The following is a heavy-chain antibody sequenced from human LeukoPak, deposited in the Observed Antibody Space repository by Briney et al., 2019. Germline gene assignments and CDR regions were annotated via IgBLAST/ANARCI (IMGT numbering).Heavy chain of an antibody. CDR3: ARAAAAGRGYNWFDP. Sequence: GASVKVSCKASGYTFTGYYMHWVRQAPGRGLEWMGWINPNSGGTNYAQKFQGRVTMTRDTSISTAYMELSRLRSDDTAVYYCARAAAAGRGYNWFDPWGQGTLVTVSS. D-gene: IGHD6-13*01. V-gene: IGHV1-2*02. CDR2: INPNSGGT. J-gene: IGHJ5*02. CDR1: GYTFTGYY.